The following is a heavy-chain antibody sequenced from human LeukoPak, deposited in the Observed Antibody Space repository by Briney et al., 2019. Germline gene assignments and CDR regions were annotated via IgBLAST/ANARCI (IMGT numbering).Heavy chain of an antibody. CDR1: GGSISSSSFY. CDR3: ARGGLGWPYFDY. J-gene: IGHJ4*02. CDR2: IHDSGNT. D-gene: IGHD6-19*01. Sequence: SETLSLTCTVSGGSISSSSFYWSWIRQPPGKGLEWIGHIHDSGNTIYNPSLKSRVTTSLDTSKNQFSLNLRSVTAADTAVYYCARGGLGWPYFDYWGQGALVTVSS. V-gene: IGHV4-61*05.